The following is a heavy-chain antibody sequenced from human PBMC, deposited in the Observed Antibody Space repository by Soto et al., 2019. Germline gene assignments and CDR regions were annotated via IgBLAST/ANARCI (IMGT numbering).Heavy chain of an antibody. CDR2: ISYDGSNK. J-gene: IGHJ3*01. V-gene: IGHV3-30*18. CDR1: GFTFSSYG. Sequence: GSLRLSCAASGFTFSSYGMHWVRQAPGKGLEWVAVISYDGSNKYYADSVKGRFTISRDNSKNTLYLQMNSLRAEDTAVYYCAKFGVPTWGQGTMVTVSS. D-gene: IGHD3-16*01. CDR3: AKFGVPT.